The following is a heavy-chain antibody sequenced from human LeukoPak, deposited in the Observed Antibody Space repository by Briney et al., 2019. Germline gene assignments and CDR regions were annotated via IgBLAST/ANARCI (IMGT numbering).Heavy chain of an antibody. V-gene: IGHV1-2*02. J-gene: IGHJ3*02. D-gene: IGHD2-2*01. CDR2: INPNSGGT. CDR1: GYTLPGYY. Sequence: SVQVSCKSSGYTLPGYYMHGVRQAPGQGLEWMGWINPNSGGTNYAQKFQGRVTMTRDTSISTAYMELSRLRSDDTAVYYCARGLSDAFDIWGQGTMVTVSS. CDR3: ARGLSDAFDI.